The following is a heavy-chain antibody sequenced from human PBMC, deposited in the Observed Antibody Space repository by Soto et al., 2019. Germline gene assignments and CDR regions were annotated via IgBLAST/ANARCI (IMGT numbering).Heavy chain of an antibody. CDR2: ISYDGSNK. CDR1: GFTFSSYG. CDR3: AKDPSSRWYLYYFDY. Sequence: QVQLVESGGGVVQPGRSLRLSCAASGFTFSSYGMHWVRQAPGKGLEWVAVISYDGSNKYYADSVKGRFTISRDNSKNTLYLQMNSLRAEDTAVYYCAKDPSSRWYLYYFDYWGQGTLVTVSS. J-gene: IGHJ4*02. V-gene: IGHV3-30*18. D-gene: IGHD6-19*01.